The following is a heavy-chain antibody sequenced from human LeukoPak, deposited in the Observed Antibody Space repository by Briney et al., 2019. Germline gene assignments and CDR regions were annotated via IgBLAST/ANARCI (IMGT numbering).Heavy chain of an antibody. CDR1: GYTFTSYG. CDR3: ARTNFLHWLALDY. CDR2: INPNSGGT. V-gene: IGHV1-2*02. D-gene: IGHD3-9*01. Sequence: ASVKVSCKASGYTFTSYGISWVRPAPGQGLEWMGWINPNSGGTNYAQKFQGRVTMTRDTSISTAYMELSRLGSDDTAVYYCARTNFLHWLALDYWGQGTLVTVSS. J-gene: IGHJ4*02.